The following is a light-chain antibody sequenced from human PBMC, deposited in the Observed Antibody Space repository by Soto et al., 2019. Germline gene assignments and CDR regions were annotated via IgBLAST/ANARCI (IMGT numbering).Light chain of an antibody. V-gene: IGLV1-51*01. J-gene: IGLJ2*01. Sequence: QSVLTQPPSVSAAPGQKVTISCSGSSSNIGINFVSWYQQLPGTAPKLLIYDNNKRPSGIPDRFSGSKSGTSATLGITGLQTGDEADYYCGTWDNSLISGVFGGGTKLTVL. CDR3: GTWDNSLISGV. CDR1: SSNIGINF. CDR2: DNN.